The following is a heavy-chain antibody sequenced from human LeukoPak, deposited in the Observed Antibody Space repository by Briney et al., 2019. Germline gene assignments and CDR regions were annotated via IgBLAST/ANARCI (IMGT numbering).Heavy chain of an antibody. D-gene: IGHD4-17*01. J-gene: IGHJ4*02. CDR2: IYSGGST. CDR3: ARVGLDYGDYGPLDY. CDR1: GFTVSSNY. Sequence: GSLRLSCAASGFTVSSNYMSWVRQAPGKGLEWVSVIYSGGSTYYADSVKGRFTISRDNSKNTLYLQMNSLRAEDTAVYYCARVGLDYGDYGPLDYWGQGTLVTVSS. V-gene: IGHV3-53*01.